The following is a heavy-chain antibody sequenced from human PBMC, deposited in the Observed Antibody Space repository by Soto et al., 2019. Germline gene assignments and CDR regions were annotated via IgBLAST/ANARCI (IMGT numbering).Heavy chain of an antibody. CDR3: ARGGYSGYDPLYYYGMDV. CDR2: ISAYNGNT. CDR1: GYTFTSYG. Sequence: ASVKVSCKASGYTFTSYGISWVRQAPGQGLEWMGWISAYNGNTNYAQKLQGRVTMTTDTSTSTAYMELRSLRSDDTAVYYCARGGYSGYDPLYYYGMDVWRQGTTVTVSS. V-gene: IGHV1-18*04. D-gene: IGHD5-12*01. J-gene: IGHJ6*02.